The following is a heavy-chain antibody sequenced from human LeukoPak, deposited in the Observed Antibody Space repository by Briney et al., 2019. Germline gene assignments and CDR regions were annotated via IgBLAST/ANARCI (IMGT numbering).Heavy chain of an antibody. V-gene: IGHV3-23*01. CDR1: GFTFSSYA. Sequence: GGSLRLSCAASGFTFSSYAKSWVRQAPGKGLEWVSAISGSGGSTYYADSVKGRFTISRVNSKNTLYLQMNSLRAEDTAVYYRAKSYYDILTGYYSSYYFDYWGQGTLVTVSS. CDR2: ISGSGGST. CDR3: AKSYYDILTGYYSSYYFDY. D-gene: IGHD3-9*01. J-gene: IGHJ4*02.